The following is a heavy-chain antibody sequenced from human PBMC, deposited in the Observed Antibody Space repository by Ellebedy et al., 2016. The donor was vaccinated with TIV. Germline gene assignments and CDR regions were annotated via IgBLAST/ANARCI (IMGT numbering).Heavy chain of an antibody. CDR3: ARDQGWLQFPYYGMDV. CDR2: ISYDGSNK. Sequence: GESLKISCAASGFAFSSYAMHWVRQAPGKGLEWVAVISYDGSNKYYVDSVKGRFTISRDNSKNTLFVQMNSLRPEDTAVYYCARDQGWLQFPYYGMDVWGQGTTATVSS. V-gene: IGHV3-30*03. CDR1: GFAFSSYA. J-gene: IGHJ6*02. D-gene: IGHD5-24*01.